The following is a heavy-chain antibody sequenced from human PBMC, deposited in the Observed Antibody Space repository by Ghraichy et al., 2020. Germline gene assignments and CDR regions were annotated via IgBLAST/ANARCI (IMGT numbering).Heavy chain of an antibody. CDR1: GFTFSSYS. V-gene: IGHV3-48*02. CDR3: ARERVTAMGQHFDY. CDR2: ISSSSSTI. J-gene: IGHJ4*02. Sequence: GESLNISCAASGFTFSSYSMNWVRQAPGKGLEWVSYISSSSSTIYYADSVKGRFTISRDNAKNSLYLQMNSLRDEDTAVYYCARERVTAMGQHFDYWGQGTLVTVSS. D-gene: IGHD5-18*01.